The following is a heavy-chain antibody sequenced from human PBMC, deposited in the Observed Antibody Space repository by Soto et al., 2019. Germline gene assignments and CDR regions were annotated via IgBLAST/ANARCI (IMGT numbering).Heavy chain of an antibody. Sequence: ASVKVSCKASGFTFPNYGINWVRQAPGQGLEWLGWISAYNGNTNYAQRLQGRVTLTTDTSTSTGYMELRSLTSDDTAVYYCARGGSASDFDRWGQGTLVTVSS. CDR3: ARGGSASDFDR. CDR2: ISAYNGNT. D-gene: IGHD6-6*01. J-gene: IGHJ4*02. V-gene: IGHV1-18*01. CDR1: GFTFPNYG.